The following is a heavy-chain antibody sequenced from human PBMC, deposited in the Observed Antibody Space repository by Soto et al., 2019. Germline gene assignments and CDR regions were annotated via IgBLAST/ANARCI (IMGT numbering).Heavy chain of an antibody. V-gene: IGHV4-30-4*01. Sequence: SETLSLTCTVSGGSISSGNYYWSWIRQPPGKGLEWIGFISYSGSTYYNASLKSRVTISVDTSKNQFSLNLSFVTAADTAVYYCATMGTSATGLYSFEYWGQGTLVNVSS. CDR1: GGSISSGNYY. D-gene: IGHD1-7*01. CDR2: ISYSGST. J-gene: IGHJ4*02. CDR3: ATMGTSATGLYSFEY.